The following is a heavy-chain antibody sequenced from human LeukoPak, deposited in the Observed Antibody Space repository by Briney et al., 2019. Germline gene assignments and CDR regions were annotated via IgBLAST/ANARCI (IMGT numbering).Heavy chain of an antibody. V-gene: IGHV1-18*01. CDR3: ERGDYGGGFDY. CDR2: ISSYNGDT. D-gene: IGHD4-23*01. J-gene: IGHJ4*02. Sequence: GASVKVSCKASGYTFTSYGITWVRQAPGQGLEWMGWISSYNGDTKYAQKVQGRVTVTTDTSTSTAYMELRSLSLDDTAVYYCERGDYGGGFDYWGQGTLVTVSS. CDR1: GYTFTSYG.